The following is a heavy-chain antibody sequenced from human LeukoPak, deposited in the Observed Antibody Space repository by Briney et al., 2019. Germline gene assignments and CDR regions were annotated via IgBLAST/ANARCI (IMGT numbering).Heavy chain of an antibody. CDR2: TSYSGTT. V-gene: IGHV4-39*07. CDR1: GGSISSRPYY. J-gene: IGHJ6*03. D-gene: IGHD6-6*01. CDR3: ARDFSSSSTVYYYYYMDV. Sequence: SETLSLTCTVSGGSISSRPYYWGWVRQPPGKGLEWIGTTSYSGTTYYSPSLKSRVTISLDTSKNQFSLKLSSVTAADTAIYYCARDFSSSSTVYYYYYMDVWGKGTTVTVSS.